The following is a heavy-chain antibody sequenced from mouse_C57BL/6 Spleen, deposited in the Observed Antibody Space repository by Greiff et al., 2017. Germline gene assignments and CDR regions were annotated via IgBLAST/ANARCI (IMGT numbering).Heavy chain of an antibody. CDR3: ARARLLRGYYLDY. CDR1: GYTFTSYW. J-gene: IGHJ2*01. CDR2: INPSNGGT. Sequence: VQLQQPGTELVKPGASVKLSCKASGYTFTSYWMHWVKQRPGQGLEWIGNINPSNGGTNYNEKFKSKATLTVDKSSSTAYMHLSSLTSEDSAVYYCARARLLRGYYLDYWGQGTTLTVSS. V-gene: IGHV1-53*01. D-gene: IGHD1-1*01.